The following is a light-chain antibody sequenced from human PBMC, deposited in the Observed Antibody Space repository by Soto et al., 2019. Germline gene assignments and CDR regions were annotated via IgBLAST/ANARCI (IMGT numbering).Light chain of an antibody. CDR2: TNN. Sequence: QSVLTQPPSVSGAPGQRVTISCTGSNSNMGAGYDVDWYQQLPGAAPKLLIYTNNNRPSGVPDRFSGSKSGTSASLAITGLQAEDEADYYCQSYDSSLRVVFGGGTKLTVL. CDR3: QSYDSSLRVV. CDR1: NSNMGAGYD. J-gene: IGLJ2*01. V-gene: IGLV1-40*01.